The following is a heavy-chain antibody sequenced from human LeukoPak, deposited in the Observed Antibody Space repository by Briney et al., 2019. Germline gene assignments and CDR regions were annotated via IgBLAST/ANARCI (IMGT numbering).Heavy chain of an antibody. D-gene: IGHD6-19*01. J-gene: IGHJ4*02. CDR3: ARDLSHSGWYQEGY. Sequence: SETLSLTCTVSGGXISSYYCSWIRQPAGKGLEWIERIYTSGSTNYNPSLKSRVTMSVDTSKTQFSLKLTSVTAADTAVYYCARDLSHSGWYQEGYWGQGTLVTVSS. V-gene: IGHV4-4*07. CDR2: IYTSGST. CDR1: GGXISSYY.